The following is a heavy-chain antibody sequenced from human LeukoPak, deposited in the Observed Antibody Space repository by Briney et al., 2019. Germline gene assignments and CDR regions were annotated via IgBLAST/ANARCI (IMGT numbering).Heavy chain of an antibody. CDR3: ARDPPHSSGWHEGDY. CDR1: GFTFSSYE. D-gene: IGHD6-19*01. J-gene: IGHJ4*02. V-gene: IGHV3-48*03. CDR2: ISSSGSTI. Sequence: PGGSLRLSCAASGFTFSSYEMNWVRQAPGKGQEWVSYISSSGSTIYYADSVKGRFTISRDNAKNSLYLQMNSLRVEDTAVYYCARDPPHSSGWHEGDYWGQGTLVTVSS.